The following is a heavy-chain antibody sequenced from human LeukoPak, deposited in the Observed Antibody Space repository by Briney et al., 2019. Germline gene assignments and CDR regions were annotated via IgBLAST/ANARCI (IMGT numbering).Heavy chain of an antibody. CDR1: GYPFIAHF. CDR3: VRGTPTPGMDY. V-gene: IGHV7-4-1*02. Sequence: ASVKVSCKASGYPFIAHFLDWVRQAPGQGLEWMGNIDTTTGNPRYAQDFTERFVFSLDTSVSTAYLQITSLKADDTAAYYCVRGTPTPGMDYWGQGTQVTVSS. J-gene: IGHJ4*02. D-gene: IGHD3-10*01. CDR2: IDTTTGNP.